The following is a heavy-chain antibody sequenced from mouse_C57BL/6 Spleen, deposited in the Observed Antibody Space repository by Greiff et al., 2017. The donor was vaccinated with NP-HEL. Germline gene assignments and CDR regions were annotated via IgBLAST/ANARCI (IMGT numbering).Heavy chain of an antibody. CDR2: ISGGGGNT. Sequence: EVQRVESGGGLVKPGGSLKLSCAASGFTFSSYTMSWVRQTPEKRLEWVATISGGGGNTYYPDSVKGRFTISRDNAKNTLYLQMSSLRSEDTALYYCARGYYYGSSRYFDVWGTGTTVTVSS. V-gene: IGHV5-9*01. CDR1: GFTFSSYT. D-gene: IGHD1-1*01. CDR3: ARGYYYGSSRYFDV. J-gene: IGHJ1*03.